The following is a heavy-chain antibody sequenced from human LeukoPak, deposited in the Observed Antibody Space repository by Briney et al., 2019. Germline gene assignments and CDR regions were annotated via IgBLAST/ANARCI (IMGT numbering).Heavy chain of an antibody. Sequence: ETLSLPCTVSGGSISSYYWSWIRQPPGKGLEWIGSIYYSGSTNYNPSLKSRVTISVDTSKNQFSLKLSSVTAADTAVYYCARVFGDGYKSPFYYYYYGMDVWGQGTTVTDS. D-gene: IGHD5-24*01. CDR3: ARVFGDGYKSPFYYYYYGMDV. J-gene: IGHJ6*02. CDR1: GGSISSYY. CDR2: IYYSGST. V-gene: IGHV4-59*01.